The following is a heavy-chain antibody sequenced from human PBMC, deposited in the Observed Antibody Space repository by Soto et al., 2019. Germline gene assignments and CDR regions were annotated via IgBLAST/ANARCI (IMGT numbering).Heavy chain of an antibody. J-gene: IGHJ6*03. Sequence: ASVKVSCKASGGTFSSYAISWVRQAPGQGLEWMGGIIAYNGNTNYAQKLQGRVTITADTSTSTGYMELRSLRSDDTAVYYCVRDSTAFCTTSSCYPTYYHSYYMDVWGKGTTVTVSS. CDR2: IIAYNGNT. D-gene: IGHD2-2*01. V-gene: IGHV1-18*01. CDR3: VRDSTAFCTTSSCYPTYYHSYYMDV. CDR1: GGTFSSYA.